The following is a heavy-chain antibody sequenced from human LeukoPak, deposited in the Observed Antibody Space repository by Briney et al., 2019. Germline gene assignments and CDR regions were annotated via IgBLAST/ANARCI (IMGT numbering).Heavy chain of an antibody. CDR1: GFTFSSYG. D-gene: IGHD6-13*01. J-gene: IGHJ6*02. V-gene: IGHV3-33*01. CDR3: ARGQPPSYYDMDV. CDR2: IWSDGSSK. Sequence: PARSLRLSCAASGFTFSSYGMHWVRQAPGKGLEWVAVIWSDGSSKHYADSVKGRFTISRDNSKNTLYLQMNSLRAEDTAVYYCARGQPPSYYDMDVWGQGTTVTVSS.